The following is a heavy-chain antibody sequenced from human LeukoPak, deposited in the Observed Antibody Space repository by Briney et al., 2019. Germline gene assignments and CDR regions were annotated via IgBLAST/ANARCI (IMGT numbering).Heavy chain of an antibody. CDR3: ASGSSRTCMDV. D-gene: IGHD1-14*01. V-gene: IGHV4-34*01. CDR1: GGSISGYY. J-gene: IGHJ6*02. Sequence: PSETLSLTCTVSGGSISGYYWSWIRQPPGKGLEWIGEINHSGSTNYNPSLKSRVTISVDTSKNQFSLKLSSVTAADTAVYYCASGSSRTCMDVWGQGTTVTVSS. CDR2: INHSGST.